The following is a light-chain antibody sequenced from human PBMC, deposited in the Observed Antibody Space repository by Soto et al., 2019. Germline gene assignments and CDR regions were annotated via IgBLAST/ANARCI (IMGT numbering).Light chain of an antibody. Sequence: QSALTQPASVSGSPGQSITISCAGTSSDVGGYNDVSWYQQHPGKVPRLIISDVNKRPSGVSDRFSCSKSGNTASLTISLLQAEDEADYYCASFTRSVTVVFGGGTKLTVL. J-gene: IGLJ2*01. V-gene: IGLV2-14*03. CDR3: ASFTRSVTVV. CDR2: DVN. CDR1: SSDVGGYND.